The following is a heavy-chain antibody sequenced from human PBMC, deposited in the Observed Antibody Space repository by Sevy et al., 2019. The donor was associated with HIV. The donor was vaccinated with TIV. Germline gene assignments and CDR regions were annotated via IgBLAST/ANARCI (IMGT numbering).Heavy chain of an antibody. D-gene: IGHD5-18*01. CDR1: GYSISNDY. V-gene: IGHV4-59*01. CDR2: IYYSGST. J-gene: IGHJ4*02. Sequence: SQTLSLTCTVSGYSISNDYWSWIRQPPGKGLEWIGYIYYSGSTNYNPSLKSRVTISLDTSKNQFSVKLSSVTAADTAVYYCARGTFSYGYWREFDYWGQGTLVTVSS. CDR3: ARGTFSYGYWREFDY.